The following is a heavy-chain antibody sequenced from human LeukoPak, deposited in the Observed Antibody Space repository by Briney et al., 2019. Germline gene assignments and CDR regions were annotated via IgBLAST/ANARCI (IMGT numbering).Heavy chain of an antibody. V-gene: IGHV3-30-3*01. CDR3: AKDDNYDIFFDY. CDR1: GFTFSSYS. D-gene: IGHD3-22*01. Sequence: GGSLRLSCAASGFTFSSYSMHWVRQAPGKGLEWVAVISYDGSNKYYADSVKGRFTISRDNSKNTLYLQMNSLRAEDTAVYYCAKDDNYDIFFDYWGQGTLVTVSS. J-gene: IGHJ4*02. CDR2: ISYDGSNK.